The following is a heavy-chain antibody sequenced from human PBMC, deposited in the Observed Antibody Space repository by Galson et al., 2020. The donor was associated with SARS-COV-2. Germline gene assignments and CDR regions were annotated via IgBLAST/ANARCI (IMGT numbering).Heavy chain of an antibody. CDR1: GFTFSRHP. Sequence: GESLKISCAASGFTFSRHPMHWVRQTPGKGLEWVAVISYDGSNKYYADSVKGRFTVSRDNSKNTLSLQMNSLRPDDTAVYYCARDWTYYGDFGWTPDYWGQGTLVTVSS. V-gene: IGHV3-30-3*01. CDR3: ARDWTYYGDFGWTPDY. CDR2: ISYDGSNK. J-gene: IGHJ4*02. D-gene: IGHD4-17*01.